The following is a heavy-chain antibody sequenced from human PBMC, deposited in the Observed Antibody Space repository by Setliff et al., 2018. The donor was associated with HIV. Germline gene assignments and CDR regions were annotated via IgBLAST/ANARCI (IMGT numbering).Heavy chain of an antibody. D-gene: IGHD1-26*01. V-gene: IGHV3-21*05. CDR1: GFTFSGFA. J-gene: IGHJ6*03. Sequence: PGGSLRLSCTASGFTFSGFAMNWVRQAPGKGLEWVSYISRSSNYINYADSVKGRFTISRGNAKNSLYLQMSSLRAEDTAVYYCARDPSAGANLYYYVDVWGKGTTVTVSS. CDR3: ARDPSAGANLYYYVDV. CDR2: ISRSSNYI.